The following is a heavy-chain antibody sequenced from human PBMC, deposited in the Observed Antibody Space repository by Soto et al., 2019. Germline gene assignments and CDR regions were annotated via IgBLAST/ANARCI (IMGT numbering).Heavy chain of an antibody. CDR2: IYHNGSP. V-gene: IGHV4-30-2*01. CDR1: GGSMSSGGYS. D-gene: IGHD3-10*01. CDR3: ASSEFH. J-gene: IGHJ4*02. Sequence: PSETLSLTCAVSGGSMSSGGYSWSWIRQPPGKGLEWIGYIYHNGSPYYNPSLKSRVTISVDRSKNQFSLKLTSVTAADTAVYYCASSEFHWGQGTLVTVS.